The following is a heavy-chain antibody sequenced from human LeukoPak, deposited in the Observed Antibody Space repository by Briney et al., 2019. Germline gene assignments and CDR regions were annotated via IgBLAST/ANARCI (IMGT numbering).Heavy chain of an antibody. CDR1: GFTFSSYE. CDR2: ISSSGSTI. CDR3: AREGYCSSTSCQASYYYYYGMDV. Sequence: SGGSLRLSCAASGFTFSSYEMNWVRQAPGKGLEWVSYISSSGSTIYYADSVEGRFTISRDNAKNSLYLQMNSLRAEDTAVYYCAREGYCSSTSCQASYYYYYGMDVWGKGTTVTVSS. D-gene: IGHD2-2*01. V-gene: IGHV3-48*03. J-gene: IGHJ6*04.